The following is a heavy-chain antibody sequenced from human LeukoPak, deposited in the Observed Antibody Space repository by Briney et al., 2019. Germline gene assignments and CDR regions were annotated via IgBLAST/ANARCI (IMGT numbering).Heavy chain of an antibody. CDR3: ARARGSSWFLQDY. Sequence: SETLSLTCTVSGGSISSYYWSWIRPPPGKGLEWIGYIYYSGSTNYNPSLKSRVTISVDTSKNQFSLKLSSVTAADTAVYYCARARGSSWFLQDYWGQGTLVTVSS. CDR1: GGSISSYY. D-gene: IGHD6-13*01. CDR2: IYYSGST. J-gene: IGHJ4*02. V-gene: IGHV4-59*01.